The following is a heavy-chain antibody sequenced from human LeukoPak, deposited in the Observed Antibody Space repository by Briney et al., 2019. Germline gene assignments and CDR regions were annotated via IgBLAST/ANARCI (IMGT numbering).Heavy chain of an antibody. CDR2: IYTSGST. J-gene: IGHJ5*02. V-gene: IGHV4-61*02. CDR3: ARDSKVNYDSPWFDP. CDR1: GGSISSRNYY. D-gene: IGHD3-22*01. Sequence: PSETLSLTCTVSGGSISSRNYYWSWIRQPAGKGLEWIGRIYTSGSTNYNPSLKSRVTMSVDTSKNQFSLKLSSVTAADTAVYYCARDSKVNYDSPWFDPWGQGTLVTVSS.